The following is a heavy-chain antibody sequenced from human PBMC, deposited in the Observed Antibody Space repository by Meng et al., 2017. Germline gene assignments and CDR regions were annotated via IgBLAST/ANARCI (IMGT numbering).Heavy chain of an antibody. CDR2: ISGSGGST. V-gene: IGHV3-23*01. J-gene: IGHJ4*02. Sequence: GESLKISCAASGFTFSSYAMSWVRQAPGKGLEWVSAISGSGGSTYYADSVKGRFTISRDNAKNSLYLQMNSLRAEDTAVYYCATTLSWELPTTFDYWGQGKLVNGAS. CDR1: GFTFSSYA. D-gene: IGHD1-26*01. CDR3: ATTLSWELPTTFDY.